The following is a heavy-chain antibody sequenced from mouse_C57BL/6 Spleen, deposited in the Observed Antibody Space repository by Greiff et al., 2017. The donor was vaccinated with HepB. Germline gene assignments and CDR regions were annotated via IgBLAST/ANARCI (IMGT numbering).Heavy chain of an antibody. CDR2: IYPGSGST. D-gene: IGHD2-4*01. CDR1: GYTFTSYW. V-gene: IGHV1-55*01. Sequence: QVQLQQPGAELVKPGASVKMSCKASGYTFTSYWITWVKQRPGQGLEWIGDIYPGSGSTNYNEKFKSKATLTVDTSSSTAYMQLSSLTSEDSAVYYCAREALFYDYPSWFAYWGQGTLVTVSA. J-gene: IGHJ3*01. CDR3: AREALFYDYPSWFAY.